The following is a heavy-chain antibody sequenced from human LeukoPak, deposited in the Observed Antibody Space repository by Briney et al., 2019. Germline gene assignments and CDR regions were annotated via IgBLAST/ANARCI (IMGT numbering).Heavy chain of an antibody. CDR1: GFTFSSYG. V-gene: IGHV3-23*01. D-gene: IGHD3-22*01. Sequence: GGSLRLSCAASGFTFSSYGMSWVRQAPGKGLEWVSAISGSGGSTYYADSVKGRFTISRGNSKNTLYLQMNSLRAEDTAVYYCAKDPISSGWTRYFDYWGQGTLVTASS. CDR2: ISGSGGST. J-gene: IGHJ4*02. CDR3: AKDPISSGWTRYFDY.